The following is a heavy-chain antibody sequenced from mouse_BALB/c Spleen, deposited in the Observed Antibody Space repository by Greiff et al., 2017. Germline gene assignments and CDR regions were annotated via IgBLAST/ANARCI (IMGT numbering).Heavy chain of an antibody. D-gene: IGHD3-3*01. CDR1: GYTFTSYW. CDR3: VGGDGEYFDY. J-gene: IGHJ2*01. V-gene: IGHV1S41*01. Sequence: DLVKPGASVKLSCKASGYTFTSYWINWIKQRPGQGLEWIGRIAPGSGSTYYNEMFKGKATLTVDTSSSTAYIQLSSLSSEDSAVYFCVGGDGEYFDYWGQGTTLTVSS. CDR2: IAPGSGST.